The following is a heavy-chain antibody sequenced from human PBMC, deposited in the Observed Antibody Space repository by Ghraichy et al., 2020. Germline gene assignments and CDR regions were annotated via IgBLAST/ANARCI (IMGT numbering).Heavy chain of an antibody. V-gene: IGHV4-34*01. CDR2: INHSGST. Sequence: SETLSLTCAVYGGSFSGYYWSWIRQPPGKGLEWIGEINHSGSTNYNPSLKSRVTISVDTSKNQFSLKLSSVTAADTAVYYCARGIPWGGRFDYWGQGTLVTVSS. CDR1: GGSFSGYY. CDR3: ARGIPWGGRFDY. D-gene: IGHD3-16*01. J-gene: IGHJ4*02.